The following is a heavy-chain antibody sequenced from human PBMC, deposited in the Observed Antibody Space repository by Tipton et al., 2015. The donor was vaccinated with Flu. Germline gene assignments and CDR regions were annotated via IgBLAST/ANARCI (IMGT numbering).Heavy chain of an antibody. CDR2: VSRTGST. V-gene: IGHV4-38-2*01. D-gene: IGHD6-19*01. CDR3: ARGSGDANTYFDS. CDR1: GDSISSDFY. J-gene: IGHJ4*02. Sequence: TLSLTCAVSGDSISSDFYWAWIRQFPGKGLEWIGTVSRTGSTIYNPSLKSRVTISIDTSKNQFSLNMRSVTAADMAVYYCARGSGDANTYFDSWGQGTLVTVSS.